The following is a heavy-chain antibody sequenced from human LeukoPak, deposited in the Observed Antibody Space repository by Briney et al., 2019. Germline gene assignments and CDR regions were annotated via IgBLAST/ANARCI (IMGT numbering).Heavy chain of an antibody. CDR2: IYHSGST. J-gene: IGHJ4*02. V-gene: IGHV4-34*01. Sequence: KSSETLSLTCAVYGGSFSGYYWSWIRQPPGKGLEWIGSIYHSGSTYYNPSLKSRVTISVDTSKNQFSLKLSSVTAADTAVYYCARGLLAAAGTSGAVAARGPYYFDYWGQGTLVTVSS. CDR3: ARGLLAAAGTSGAVAARGPYYFDY. D-gene: IGHD6-13*01. CDR1: GGSFSGYY.